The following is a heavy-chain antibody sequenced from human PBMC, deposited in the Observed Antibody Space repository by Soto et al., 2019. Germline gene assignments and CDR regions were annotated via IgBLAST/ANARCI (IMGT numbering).Heavy chain of an antibody. CDR3: ARYYYQSSGPSRY. J-gene: IGHJ4*02. D-gene: IGHD3-22*01. CDR1: GFIFSDYY. Sequence: GGSLRLSCAASGFIFSDYYMNWIRQAPGKGLEWVSYISTSSSYTNYADSVKGRFTISRDNSKNSLYLQMNSLRDEDTAVYYCARYYYQSSGPSRYWGQGTLVTVSS. CDR2: ISTSSSYT. V-gene: IGHV3-11*06.